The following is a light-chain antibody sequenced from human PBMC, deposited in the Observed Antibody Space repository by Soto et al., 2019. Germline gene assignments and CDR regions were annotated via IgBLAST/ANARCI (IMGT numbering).Light chain of an antibody. Sequence: DIQMTQSPSSLSASVGDRVTITCQASQNINNYLNWYQQKPGRAPKLLIYDASNLEAGVPSRFRGSGSGTDFTFTISRLQPEDTATYYCQKYENLPTLGQGTRLEIK. CDR1: QNINNY. J-gene: IGKJ5*01. CDR2: DAS. V-gene: IGKV1-33*01. CDR3: QKYENLPT.